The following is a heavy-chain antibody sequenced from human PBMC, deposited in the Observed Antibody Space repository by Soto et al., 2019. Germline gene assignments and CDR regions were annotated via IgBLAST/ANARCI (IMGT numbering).Heavy chain of an antibody. J-gene: IGHJ3*02. Sequence: QVQLQASGPGLVKPSQTLSLTCTVSGGSISSGGYYWSWIRQHPGKGLEWIGYIYYSGSTYYNPSLKSRVTISVDTSKNQFSLKLSSVTAADTAVYYCVGDCSSTSCSHDAFDIWGQGTMVTVSS. CDR2: IYYSGST. V-gene: IGHV4-31*03. CDR1: GGSISSGGYY. CDR3: VGDCSSTSCSHDAFDI. D-gene: IGHD2-2*01.